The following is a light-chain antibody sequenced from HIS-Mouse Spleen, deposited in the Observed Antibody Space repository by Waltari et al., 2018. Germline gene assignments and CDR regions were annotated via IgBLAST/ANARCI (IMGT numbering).Light chain of an antibody. V-gene: IGLV2-14*03. Sequence: QSALTQPASVSGSPGQSITLSCPGTSSHVGGYNYVSWYQQHPGKAPKLMIYDVSNRPSGVSNRFSGSKSGNTASLTISGLQAEDEADYYCSSYTSSSTVVFGGGTKLTVL. CDR3: SSYTSSSTVV. CDR1: SSHVGGYNY. J-gene: IGLJ2*01. CDR2: DVS.